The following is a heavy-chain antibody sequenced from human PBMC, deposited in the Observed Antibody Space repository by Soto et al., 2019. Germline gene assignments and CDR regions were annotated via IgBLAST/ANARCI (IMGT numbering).Heavy chain of an antibody. CDR3: ARGFCSSTSCYSLYYGMDV. CDR1: GYTFTSYG. CDR2: ISAYNGNT. J-gene: IGHJ6*02. D-gene: IGHD2-2*01. Sequence: QVQLVQSGAEVKKPGASVKVSCKASGYTFTSYGISWVRQAPGQGLEWMGWISAYNGNTNYARKLQGRVTMTTDTSTSTAYMELRSLRSDDTAVYYCARGFCSSTSCYSLYYGMDVWGQGTTVTVSS. V-gene: IGHV1-18*04.